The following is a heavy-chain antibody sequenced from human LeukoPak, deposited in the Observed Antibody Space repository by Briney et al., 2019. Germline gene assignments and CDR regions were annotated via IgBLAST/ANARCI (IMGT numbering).Heavy chain of an antibody. J-gene: IGHJ6*02. CDR3: ARDSTNSIAAAGTTSYGMDV. V-gene: IGHV1-2*02. CDR2: INPNSGGT. Sequence: ASVKVSRTASGYTFTGYYMHWVRQAPGQGLEWMGWINPNSGGTNYAQKFQGRVTMTRDTSISTAYMELSRLRSDDTAVYYCARDSTNSIAAAGTTSYGMDVWGQGTTVTVSS. D-gene: IGHD6-13*01. CDR1: GYTFTGYY.